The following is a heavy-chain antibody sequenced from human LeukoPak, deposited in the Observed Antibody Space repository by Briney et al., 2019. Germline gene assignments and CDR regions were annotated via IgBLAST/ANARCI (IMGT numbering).Heavy chain of an antibody. CDR3: GRRGSQNLGKDV. D-gene: IGHD2-15*01. J-gene: IGHJ6*02. Sequence: GASVKVSCKASGYTFTSYGISWVRQAPGQGLEGMGWISAYNGNTNYAQKLQGRVTMTTDTSTSTAYMALRSLKADDTAVYYCGRRGSQNLGKDVWGQGTTVTVSS. CDR1: GYTFTSYG. CDR2: ISAYNGNT. V-gene: IGHV1-18*01.